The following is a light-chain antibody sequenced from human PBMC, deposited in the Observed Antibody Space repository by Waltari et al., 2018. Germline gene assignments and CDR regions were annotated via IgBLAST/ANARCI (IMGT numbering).Light chain of an antibody. CDR3: QHYVRLPVT. CDR2: VAS. V-gene: IGKV3-20*01. CDR1: QSFGRT. J-gene: IGKJ1*01. Sequence: EIVLTQSPGTLSLSPGERAILSCRASQSFGRTLTWYQQKPGPAPRLPIYVASNRATCIPDRFSGSGSGTDFSLNISRLEPEDFSVYYCQHYVRLPVTFGQGTRVEI.